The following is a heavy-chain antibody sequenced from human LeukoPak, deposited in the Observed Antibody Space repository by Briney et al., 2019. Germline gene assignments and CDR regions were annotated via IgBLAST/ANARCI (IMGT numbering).Heavy chain of an antibody. V-gene: IGHV4-59*01. CDR1: GGSISSYY. CDR2: IYYSGST. J-gene: IGHJ5*02. Sequence: PSETLSLTCTVSGGSISSYYWSWIRQPPGKGLEWIGYIYYSGSTNYNPSLKSRVTISVDTSKNQFSLKLSSVTAADTAVYYCARQIAEFDPWGQGTLVTVSS. CDR3: ARQIAEFDP. D-gene: IGHD6-13*01.